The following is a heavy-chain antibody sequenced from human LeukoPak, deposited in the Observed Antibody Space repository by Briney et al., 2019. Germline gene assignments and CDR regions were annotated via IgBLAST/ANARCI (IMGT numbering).Heavy chain of an antibody. CDR2: INHSGST. V-gene: IGHV4-34*01. D-gene: IGHD1-26*01. CDR3: ARGPYRRYFDY. CDR1: GGSFSGYY. Sequence: KPSETLSLTCAVYGGSFSGYYWSWIRQPPGKGLEWIGEINHSGSTNYNPSLKSRVTISVDTSKNQFSLKLSSVTAADTAVYYCARGPYRRYFDYWGQGTLVTVSS. J-gene: IGHJ4*02.